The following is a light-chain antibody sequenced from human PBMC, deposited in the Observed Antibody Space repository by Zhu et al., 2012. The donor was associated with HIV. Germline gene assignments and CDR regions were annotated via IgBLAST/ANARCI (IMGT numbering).Light chain of an antibody. CDR2: AAS. V-gene: IGKV1-NL1*01. J-gene: IGKJ4*01. CDR3: QQYYSTLALT. Sequence: DIQMTQSPSSLSASVGDRVTITCRASQGISNSLAWYQQKPGKAPKLLLYAASRLESGVPSGFSGSGSGTDYTLTINSLQPEDFATYYCQQYYSTLALTFGGGTKVEIK. CDR1: QGISNS.